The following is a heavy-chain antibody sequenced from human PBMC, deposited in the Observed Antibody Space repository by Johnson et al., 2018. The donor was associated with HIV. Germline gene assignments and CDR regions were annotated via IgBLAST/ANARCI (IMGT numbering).Heavy chain of an antibody. V-gene: IGHV3-7*05. CDR1: GFIVSNYW. CDR3: ASSNVVGYSNYPDAFDI. CDR2: IKQDGSEK. J-gene: IGHJ3*02. Sequence: VQLVDSGGGLVQPGGSLRLSCAASGFIVSNYWMSWVRQAPGKGLEWVANIKQDGSEKNYVDSVKGRFTISRDNAKNSLYLQMNSLRAEDTAVYYWASSNVVGYSNYPDAFDIWGQGTMVTVSS. D-gene: IGHD6-13*01.